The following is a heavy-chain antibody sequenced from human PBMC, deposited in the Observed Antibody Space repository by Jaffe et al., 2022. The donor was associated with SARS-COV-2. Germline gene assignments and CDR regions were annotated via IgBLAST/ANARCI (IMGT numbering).Heavy chain of an antibody. D-gene: IGHD4-17*01. CDR1: GGSISRGNHY. Sequence: QVQLQESGPGLVKPSQTLSLTCTVAGGSISRGNHYWSWIRQPAGKGLEWIGRVSPSGKAYYNPSLKRRVTISVDTSGNQFSLNLTSVTAADTAIYYCARDAGDYPNWFDPWGQGTLVTVSS. V-gene: IGHV4-61*02. J-gene: IGHJ5*02. CDR2: VSPSGKA. CDR3: ARDAGDYPNWFDP.